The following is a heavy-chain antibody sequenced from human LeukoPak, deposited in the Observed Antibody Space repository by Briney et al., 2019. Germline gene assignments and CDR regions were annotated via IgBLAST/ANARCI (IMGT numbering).Heavy chain of an antibody. CDR3: ARAPGYSSSWYDY. CDR2: IYYSGST. CDR1: GGSISSYY. Sequence: PSETLSLTCTVPGGSISSYYWSWIRQPPGKGLGWIGYIYYSGSTNYNPSLKSRVTITVDTSKNQFSLKLSSVTAADTAVYYCARAPGYSSSWYDYWGQGTLVTVSS. V-gene: IGHV4-59*01. D-gene: IGHD6-13*01. J-gene: IGHJ4*02.